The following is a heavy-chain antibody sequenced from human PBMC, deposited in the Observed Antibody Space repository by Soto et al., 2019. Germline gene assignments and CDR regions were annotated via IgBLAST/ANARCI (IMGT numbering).Heavy chain of an antibody. D-gene: IGHD3-16*02. CDR3: ARDRRDYVWGSYRSYFDN. J-gene: IGHJ4*02. CDR2: ISGYNGYT. V-gene: IGHV1-18*01. Sequence: ASVKVSCKASGYTFSGYGITWVRQAPGQGLERMGWISGYNGYTNYAQKFQDRVTVTTDTSTTTASLKLRSLTSDDTAVYYCARDRRDYVWGSYRSYFDNWGQETQVTVSS. CDR1: GYTFSGYG.